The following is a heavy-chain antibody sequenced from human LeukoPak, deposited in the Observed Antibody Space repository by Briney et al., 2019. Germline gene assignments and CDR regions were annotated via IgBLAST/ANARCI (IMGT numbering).Heavy chain of an antibody. CDR1: GFTFSSYG. Sequence: GGSLRLSCAASGFTFSSYGMSWVRQAPGKGLEWVSAISGSGGSTYYADSVKGRFTISRDNSKNTLYLQMNSLRAEDTAVYYCAKDLGGEFFFDYWGQGTLVTVSS. CDR3: AKDLGGEFFFDY. CDR2: ISGSGGST. J-gene: IGHJ4*02. V-gene: IGHV3-23*01. D-gene: IGHD3-16*01.